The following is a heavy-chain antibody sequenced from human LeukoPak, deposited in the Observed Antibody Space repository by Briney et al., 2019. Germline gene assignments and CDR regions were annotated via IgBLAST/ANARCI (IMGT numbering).Heavy chain of an antibody. D-gene: IGHD2-8*01. Sequence: GGSLRLSCEASGFTLSSYSMNWVRQAPGKGLEWVAHIKQDGSEKYFVDSVKGRFTISRDNAKNSLYLQMNSLRAEDTAVYYCAGLYGFGFDPWGQGTLVIVSS. CDR2: IKQDGSEK. CDR1: GFTLSSYS. J-gene: IGHJ5*02. CDR3: AGLYGFGFDP. V-gene: IGHV3-7*01.